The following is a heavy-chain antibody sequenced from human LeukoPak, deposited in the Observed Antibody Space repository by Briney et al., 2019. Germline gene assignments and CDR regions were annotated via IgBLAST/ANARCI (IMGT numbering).Heavy chain of an antibody. Sequence: SETLSLTCTVSGDSISSYYWNWIRQPAGKGLEWIGRIYTSGNTNYNPSLKSRVTISVDRSKNQFSLKLSSVTAADTAVYYCARVSSGRTNFDWSSQGTLVTVSS. CDR2: IYTSGNT. D-gene: IGHD6-19*01. V-gene: IGHV4-4*07. CDR1: GDSISSYY. J-gene: IGHJ4*02. CDR3: ARVSSGRTNFDW.